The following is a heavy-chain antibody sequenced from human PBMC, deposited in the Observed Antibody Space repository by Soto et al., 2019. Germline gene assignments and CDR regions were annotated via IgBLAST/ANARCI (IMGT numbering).Heavy chain of an antibody. CDR2: IYSGGST. Sequence: GGSLRLSCAASGFTVSSNYMSWVRQAPGKGLEWVSVIYSGGSTYYADSVKGRFTISRDNSKNTLYLQMNSLRAEDTAVYYCARGMYSDFWSGYSSYYYGMDVWGQGTTVTVSS. V-gene: IGHV3-53*01. J-gene: IGHJ6*02. CDR1: GFTVSSNY. CDR3: ARGMYSDFWSGYSSYYYGMDV. D-gene: IGHD3-3*01.